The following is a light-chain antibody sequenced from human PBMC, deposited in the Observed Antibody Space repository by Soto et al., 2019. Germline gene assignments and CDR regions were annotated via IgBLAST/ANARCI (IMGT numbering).Light chain of an antibody. CDR3: QQRSNWPVT. Sequence: EIVLTQSPATLSLSPGERATLSCRASQSVSSYLAWYQQKPGQAPRLLIYDASSRATGIPARFSRSGSGTDFTLTIISLEAEDFAVYYCQQRSNWPVTFGQGTKVEIK. V-gene: IGKV3-11*01. J-gene: IGKJ1*01. CDR2: DAS. CDR1: QSVSSY.